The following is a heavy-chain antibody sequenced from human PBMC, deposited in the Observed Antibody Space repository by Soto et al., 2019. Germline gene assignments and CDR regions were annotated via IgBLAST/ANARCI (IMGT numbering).Heavy chain of an antibody. V-gene: IGHV3-21*01. D-gene: IGHD5-12*01. CDR1: GFTFSSYS. Sequence: EVQLVESGGGLVKPGGSLRLSCAASGFTFSSYSMNWVHQAPGKGLEWVSSISISSSYIYYADSVKGRFTNSRDNAKNTLYLQMNSLRAEDTAVYYCARDGIVATIIGDYYSYGLDVWGQGTTVTVSS. J-gene: IGHJ6*02. CDR3: ARDGIVATIIGDYYSYGLDV. CDR2: ISISSSYI.